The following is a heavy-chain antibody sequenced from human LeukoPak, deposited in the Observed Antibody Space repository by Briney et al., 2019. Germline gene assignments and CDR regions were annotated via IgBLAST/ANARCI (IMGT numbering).Heavy chain of an antibody. D-gene: IGHD3-22*01. J-gene: IGHJ5*02. CDR2: IYPGDSDT. CDR1: GYSFTSCW. Sequence: GESLKISCKGSGYSFTSCWIGWVRQMPGKGLEWMGIIYPGDSDTRYSPSFQGQVTISADKSISTAYLQWSSLKASDTAMYYCARSLGYDSSAGFWFDPWGQGTLVTVSS. CDR3: ARSLGYDSSAGFWFDP. V-gene: IGHV5-51*01.